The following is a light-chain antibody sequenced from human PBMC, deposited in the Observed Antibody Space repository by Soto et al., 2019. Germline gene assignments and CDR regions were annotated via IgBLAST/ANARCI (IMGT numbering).Light chain of an antibody. CDR3: QQADSFPLT. CDR2: AAS. V-gene: IGKV1D-12*01. CDR1: QDISSW. Sequence: GDRVILTCRASQDISSWLAWYQQKAGEAPKLLIFAASRLHSGVPSRFSGSVSGTDFTLTITNLQPEDFATYDCQQADSFPLTFGGGTKVEIK. J-gene: IGKJ4*01.